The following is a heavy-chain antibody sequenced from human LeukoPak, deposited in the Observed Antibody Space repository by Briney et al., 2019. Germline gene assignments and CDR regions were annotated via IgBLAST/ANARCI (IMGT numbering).Heavy chain of an antibody. CDR1: GFTVSSNY. V-gene: IGHV3-53*01. D-gene: IGHD6-13*01. J-gene: IGHJ3*02. Sequence: GGSVRLSCTASGFTVSSNYMSWVRQAPGKGLEGVSVIYSGGSTYYADSVKGRFTISRDNSKNTLYLQMNSLRAEDTAVYYCATSSSSWCQCAFDIWGQGTMVTVSS. CDR2: IYSGGST. CDR3: ATSSSSWCQCAFDI.